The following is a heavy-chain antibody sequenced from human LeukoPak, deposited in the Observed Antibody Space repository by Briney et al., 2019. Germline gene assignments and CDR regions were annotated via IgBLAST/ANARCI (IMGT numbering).Heavy chain of an antibody. CDR3: ARRAGAYSHPYDY. D-gene: IGHD4/OR15-4a*01. V-gene: IGHV3-53*01. CDR1: GFTVSSNS. J-gene: IGHJ4*02. CDR2: IYSDNT. Sequence: GGSLRLSCTVSGFTVSSNSMSWVRQAPGKGLEWVSFIYSDNTHYSDSVKGRFTISRDNSKNTLYLQMNSLRAEDTAVHYCARRAGAYSHPYDYWGQGTLVTVSS.